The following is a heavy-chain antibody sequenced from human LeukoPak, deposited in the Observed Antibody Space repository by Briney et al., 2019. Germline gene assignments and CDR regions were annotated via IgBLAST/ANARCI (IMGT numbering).Heavy chain of an antibody. J-gene: IGHJ4*02. CDR1: GFTFSSYS. V-gene: IGHV3-21*01. CDR3: ARGSTTLEY. Sequence: PGGSLRLSCAASGFTFSSYSMNWVRQAPGKGLEWVSSISSSTSSSYIYYADSVKGRFTISRDNVKNSLYLQMNSLRDEDTAVYYCARGSTTLEYWGQGTLVTVSS. D-gene: IGHD4-17*01. CDR2: ISSSTSSSYI.